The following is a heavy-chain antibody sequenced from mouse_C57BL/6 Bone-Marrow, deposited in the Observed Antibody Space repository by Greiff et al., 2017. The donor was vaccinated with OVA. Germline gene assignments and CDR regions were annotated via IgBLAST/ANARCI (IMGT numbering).Heavy chain of an antibody. CDR1: GISITTGNYR. D-gene: IGHD2-3*01. J-gene: IGHJ4*01. V-gene: IGHV3-5*01. CDR2: IYYSGNI. Sequence: EVQLVESGPGLVKPSQTVFLTCTVTGISITTGNYRWSWIRQFPGNKLEWIGYIYYSGNITYNPSLTSRTTITRDTPKNQFFLEMNSLTAEDTATYYCARDFYDGYPRAMDYWGQGTSVTVSS. CDR3: ARDFYDGYPRAMDY.